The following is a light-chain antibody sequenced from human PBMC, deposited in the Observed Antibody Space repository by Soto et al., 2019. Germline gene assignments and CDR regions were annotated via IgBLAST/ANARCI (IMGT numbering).Light chain of an antibody. CDR1: QSVSSSY. J-gene: IGKJ2*01. Sequence: EIVLTQSPGTLSLSPGERATLSCRASQSVSSSYLAWYQQKPGQAPRLLIYGASSRATGIPDSFSGSGSGSDFTLTISSLESEDFSVYYCQQDGSSRRGVTFGQGTKLEI. V-gene: IGKV3-20*01. CDR3: QQDGSSRRGVT. CDR2: GAS.